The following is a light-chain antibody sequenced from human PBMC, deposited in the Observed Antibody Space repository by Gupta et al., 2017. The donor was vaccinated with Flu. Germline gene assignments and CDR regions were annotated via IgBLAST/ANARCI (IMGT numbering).Light chain of an antibody. V-gene: IGKV1-39*01. Sequence: PSSLSAYVGDRVTMTCRASENIKKYLNWYRQKPGKAPELLIYGASRVQSDVSSRFSGKASGTEFTLTIKGLQQEDIATYSCQQRHIAPYTFGQGTKLEIK. J-gene: IGKJ2*01. CDR3: QQRHIAPYT. CDR2: GAS. CDR1: ENIKKY.